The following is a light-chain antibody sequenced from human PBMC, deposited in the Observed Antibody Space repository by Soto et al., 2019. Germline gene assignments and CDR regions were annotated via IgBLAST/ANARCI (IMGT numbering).Light chain of an antibody. CDR3: QLYGDSPPVT. V-gene: IGKV3-20*01. CDR2: GAS. Sequence: QSPATLSVSPGERATLSCRASQSVSNNYLAWYQHKPGQAPRLLLYGASSRATGIPDRFSGSGSGTDFTLTISSLEPEDFAVYYCQLYGDSPPVTFGQGTLLEI. J-gene: IGKJ5*01. CDR1: QSVSNNY.